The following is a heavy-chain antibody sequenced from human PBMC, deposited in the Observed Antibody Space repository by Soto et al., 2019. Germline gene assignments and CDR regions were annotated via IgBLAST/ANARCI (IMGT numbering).Heavy chain of an antibody. CDR1: GYIFTAYS. J-gene: IGHJ4*02. Sequence: ASVKVSCKASGYIFTAYSMHWVRQAPGQGIEWLGWINTNSGDTIYAQKFQDRVTMTCDTSVSTAYLELSSLSSDDTALYYCAREASAVVSLDYWGQGTLVTVSS. D-gene: IGHD2-15*01. V-gene: IGHV1-2*02. CDR2: INTNSGDT. CDR3: AREASAVVSLDY.